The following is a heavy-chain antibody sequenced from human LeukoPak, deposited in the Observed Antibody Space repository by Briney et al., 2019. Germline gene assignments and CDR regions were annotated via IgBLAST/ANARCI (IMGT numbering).Heavy chain of an antibody. J-gene: IGHJ4*02. Sequence: GGSLRLSCAASGFTFTSYSMNWVRQAPGKGLEWASSFTSSSRYIFYADSVKGRFTTSRDNAENSLYLQMNSLRDEDTAVYYCARDPTMYSSGWDIDYWGQGTLVPVSS. CDR3: ARDPTMYSSGWDIDY. CDR1: GFTFTSYS. CDR2: FTSSSRYI. V-gene: IGHV3-21*04. D-gene: IGHD6-19*01.